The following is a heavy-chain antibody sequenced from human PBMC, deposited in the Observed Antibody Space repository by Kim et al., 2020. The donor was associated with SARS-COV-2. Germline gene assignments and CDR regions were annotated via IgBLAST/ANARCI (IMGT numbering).Heavy chain of an antibody. CDR1: GFTFSSYE. CDR2: ISSSGSTI. CDR3: AREGFRWYYDILTPPVEAFDI. D-gene: IGHD3-9*01. J-gene: IGHJ3*02. Sequence: GGSLRLSCAASGFTFSSYEMNWVRQAPGKGLEWVSYISSSGSTIYYADSVKGRFTISRDNAKNSLYLQMNSLRAEDTAVYYCAREGFRWYYDILTPPVEAFDIWGQGTMVTVSS. V-gene: IGHV3-48*03.